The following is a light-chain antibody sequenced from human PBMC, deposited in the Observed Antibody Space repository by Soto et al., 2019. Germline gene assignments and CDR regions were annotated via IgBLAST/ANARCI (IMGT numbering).Light chain of an antibody. V-gene: IGKV3-15*01. CDR3: QQYNNWPYT. Sequence: VFTRSPGTLSLSPGERAPLSCRASQSINSHYLAWYQQKPGQAPRLLIYGASTRATGIPARFSGSGSGTEFTLTISSLHSEDLAVYFCQQYNNWPYTFGQGTKVDI. CDR2: GAS. J-gene: IGKJ2*01. CDR1: QSINSH.